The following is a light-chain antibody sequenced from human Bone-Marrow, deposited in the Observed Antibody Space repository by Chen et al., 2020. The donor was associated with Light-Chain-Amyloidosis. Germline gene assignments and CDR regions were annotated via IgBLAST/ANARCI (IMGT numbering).Light chain of an antibody. Sequence: CQLTQPPSLSVSPGQTARVTCSGDDLPTKYAYWYQQKPGQAPVLVIHRDTERPSGISERFSGSSSGTTATLTISGVQAEDEADYHCQSADSSGTYEVIFGGGTKLTVL. J-gene: IGLJ2*01. V-gene: IGLV3-25*03. CDR1: DLPTKY. CDR2: RDT. CDR3: QSADSSGTYEVI.